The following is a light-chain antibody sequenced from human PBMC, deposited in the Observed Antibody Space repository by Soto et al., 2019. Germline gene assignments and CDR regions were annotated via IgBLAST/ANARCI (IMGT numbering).Light chain of an antibody. CDR1: YSDVGGYNS. V-gene: IGLV2-14*03. J-gene: IGLJ2*01. Sequence: QSALTQPASVSGSPGQPITISCTGSYSDVGGYNSVSWYQQHPGKAPKLMIYDVDNRPSGVSNRFSGSKSGNTASLTIAGLATEDEADYYCCSYTTSDTLAFGGGTKVTVL. CDR2: DVD. CDR3: CSYTTSDTLA.